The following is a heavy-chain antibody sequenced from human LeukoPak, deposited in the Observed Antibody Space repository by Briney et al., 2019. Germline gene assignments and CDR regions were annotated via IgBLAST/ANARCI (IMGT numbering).Heavy chain of an antibody. CDR2: TYYSGST. CDR3: ARYSSSWHYFDY. CDR1: GGSISSYY. Sequence: PSETLSLTCTVPGGSISSYYSSLFRQPPGKGLEWIGYTYYSGSTNYNPSHKSRVTISVDTSKNQFSLKLSSVTAADTAVYYCARYSSSWHYFDYWGQGTLVTVSS. D-gene: IGHD6-13*01. V-gene: IGHV4-59*08. J-gene: IGHJ4*02.